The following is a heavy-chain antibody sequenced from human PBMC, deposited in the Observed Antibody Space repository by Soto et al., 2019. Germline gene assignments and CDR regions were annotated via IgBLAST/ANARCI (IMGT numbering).Heavy chain of an antibody. CDR1: GYTFTNYA. CDR2: INAAIGNT. J-gene: IGHJ4*02. CDR3: ARRNVYGSGSYSFDY. V-gene: IGHV1-3*01. D-gene: IGHD3-10*01. Sequence: QVQLVQSGAEVKKPGASVKVSCKASGYTFTNYAMHWVRQAPGQRLEWMGWINAAIGNTKYSQKFQGSVTITRDTSANTAYMEPSSLRSEATAVYYCARRNVYGSGSYSFDYWGQGTLVTVSS.